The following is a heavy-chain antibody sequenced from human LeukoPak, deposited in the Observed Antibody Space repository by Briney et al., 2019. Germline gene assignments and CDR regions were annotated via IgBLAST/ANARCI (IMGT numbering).Heavy chain of an antibody. CDR1: GGSISSGSYY. CDR2: IHTSGST. CDR3: AAETYDFWSGYSYYFDY. J-gene: IGHJ4*02. D-gene: IGHD3-3*01. Sequence: SQTLSLTCTVSGGSISSGSYYWSWIRQPAGKGLEWIGRIHTSGSTNYIPSLKSRVTISVDTSKNQFSLKLSSVTAADTAVYYCAAETYDFWSGYSYYFDYWGQGTLVTVSS. V-gene: IGHV4-61*02.